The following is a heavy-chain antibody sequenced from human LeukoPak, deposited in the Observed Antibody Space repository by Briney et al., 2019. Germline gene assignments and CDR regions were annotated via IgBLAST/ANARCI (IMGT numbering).Heavy chain of an antibody. J-gene: IGHJ3*02. CDR1: GGTFSSYA. CDR3: ARAGVVVITPSYRDAFDI. CDR2: IIPIFGTA. V-gene: IGHV1-69*05. D-gene: IGHD3-22*01. Sequence: SVKVSCKASGGTFSSYAISWVRQAPGQGLEWMGGIIPIFGTANYAQKFQGRVTITTDESTSTAYMELSSLRSEDTAVYYCARAGVVVITPSYRDAFDIWGQGTMVTVSS.